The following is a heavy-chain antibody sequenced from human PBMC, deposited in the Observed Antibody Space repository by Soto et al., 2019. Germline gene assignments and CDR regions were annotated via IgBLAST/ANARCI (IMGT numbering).Heavy chain of an antibody. CDR2: ISYDGSNK. V-gene: IGHV3-30*18. Sequence: QVQLVESGGGVVQPGRSLRLSCAASGFTFSSYGMHWVRQAPGKGLEWVAVISYDGSNKYYADSVKGRFTISRDNSKNTLYLQMNSLRAEDTAVYYCAKEDGSGPAYHAFDIWGQGTMVTVSS. CDR3: AKEDGSGPAYHAFDI. D-gene: IGHD3-10*01. CDR1: GFTFSSYG. J-gene: IGHJ3*02.